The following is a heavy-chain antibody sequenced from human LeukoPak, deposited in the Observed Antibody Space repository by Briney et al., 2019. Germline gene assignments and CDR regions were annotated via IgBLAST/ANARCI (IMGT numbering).Heavy chain of an antibody. J-gene: IGHJ4*02. CDR2: IPYDGSDK. D-gene: IGHD3-10*01. CDR3: ARGARGSGTASDY. V-gene: IGHV3-30*12. Sequence: GGSLRLSCAASGFTFSAFGMHWVRQAPGKGLEWVTFIPYDGSDKYYADSVKGRFTISRDNAKNTLHLQMNSLRAEDTAVYYCARGARGSGTASDYWGQGTLVTVSA. CDR1: GFTFSAFG.